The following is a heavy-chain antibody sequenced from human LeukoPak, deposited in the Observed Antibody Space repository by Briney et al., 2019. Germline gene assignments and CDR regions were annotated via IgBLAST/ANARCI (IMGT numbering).Heavy chain of an antibody. V-gene: IGHV1-46*01. CDR1: GYTFTSYN. CDR3: ARAVAGYFDY. J-gene: IGHJ4*02. CDR2: INPSGGST. Sequence: GASVKVSCKASGYTFTSYNMHWVRQAPGQGLEWMGIINPSGGSTSYAQKFQGRVTMTRDTSTSTGYMELSSLRSEDTAVYYCARAVAGYFDYWGQGTLVTVSS. D-gene: IGHD6-19*01.